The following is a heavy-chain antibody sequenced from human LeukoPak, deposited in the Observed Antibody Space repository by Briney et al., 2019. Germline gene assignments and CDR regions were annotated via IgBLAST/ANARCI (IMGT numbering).Heavy chain of an antibody. D-gene: IGHD3-10*01. CDR1: GGSFSGYY. J-gene: IGHJ4*02. V-gene: IGHV4-34*01. CDR2: INHSGST. Sequence: PSETLSLTCAVYGGSFSGYYWSWIRQPPGKGLEWIGEINHSGSTNYNPSLKSRVTISVDTSKNQFSLKVSSVTAADTAVYYCASEGGSGSLDYWGQGTLVTVSS. CDR3: ASEGGSGSLDY.